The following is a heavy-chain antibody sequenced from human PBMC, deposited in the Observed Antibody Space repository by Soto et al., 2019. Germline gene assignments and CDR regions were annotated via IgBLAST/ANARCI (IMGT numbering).Heavy chain of an antibody. CDR2: ISYDGSNK. Sequence: QVQLVESGGGVVQPGRSLRLSCAASGFTFSSYGMHWVRQAPGKGLEWVAVISYDGSNKYYADSVKGRFTISRDNSKNTLYLQMKSLRAEDTAVYYCAKGELLWFGELPPRWGQGTLVTVSS. CDR1: GFTFSSYG. CDR3: AKGELLWFGELPPR. D-gene: IGHD3-10*01. J-gene: IGHJ4*02. V-gene: IGHV3-30*18.